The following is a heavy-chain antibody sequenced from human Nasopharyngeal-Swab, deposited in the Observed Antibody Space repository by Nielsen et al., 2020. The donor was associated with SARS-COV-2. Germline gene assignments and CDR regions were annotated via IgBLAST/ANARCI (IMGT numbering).Heavy chain of an antibody. CDR1: GFTFSSYA. V-gene: IGHV3-48*02. CDR3: ARDPLWDSSGYPGY. J-gene: IGHJ4*02. Sequence: GGSLRLSCTVSGFTFSSYAMNWVRQAPGKGLEWVSFISSSSETMSYADSVKGRFTISRDNAESSLYLQMNSLRDEDTAVYYCARDPLWDSSGYPGYWGQGTLVTVPS. CDR2: ISSSSETM. D-gene: IGHD3-22*01.